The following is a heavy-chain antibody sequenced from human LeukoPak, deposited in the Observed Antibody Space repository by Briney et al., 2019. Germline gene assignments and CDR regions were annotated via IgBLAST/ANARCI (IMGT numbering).Heavy chain of an antibody. CDR3: ARDQGGEPYYDFWSGYYFGPSRHNWFDP. J-gene: IGHJ5*02. D-gene: IGHD3-3*01. V-gene: IGHV3-30*02. CDR2: IRYDGSNK. CDR1: GFTFNTYA. Sequence: GGSLRLSCAASGFTFNTYAMNWVRQAPGKGLEWVAFIRYDGSNKYYADSVKGRFTISRDNAKNSLYLQMNSLRAEDTAVYYCARDQGGEPYYDFWSGYYFGPSRHNWFDPWGQGTLVTVSS.